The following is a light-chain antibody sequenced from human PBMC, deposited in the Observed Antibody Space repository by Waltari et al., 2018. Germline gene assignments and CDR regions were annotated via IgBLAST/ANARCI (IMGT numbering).Light chain of an antibody. Sequence: QSVLTQPPSASATPGQSVTISCSGGSSNIGASTVSWYQHVPGTAPKLLIYSNSLRPSGVPGRFSGSQSCISASLAISDLQSEDEADYYCATWDDSLKGVIFGGGSKLTVL. CDR1: SSNIGAST. J-gene: IGLJ2*01. V-gene: IGLV1-44*01. CDR2: SNS. CDR3: ATWDDSLKGVI.